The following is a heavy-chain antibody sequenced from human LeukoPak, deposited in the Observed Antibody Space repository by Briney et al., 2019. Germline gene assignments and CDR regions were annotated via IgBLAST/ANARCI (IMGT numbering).Heavy chain of an antibody. CDR2: INPNSGGT. J-gene: IGHJ3*02. CDR3: ARVFQYYYDSSGTYDAFDI. Sequence: GASVKVSCKASGYTFTGYYMHWVRQAPGQGLEWMGWINPNSGGTNYAQKFQGRVTMTRDTSISTAYMELSRLRSDDTAVYYCARVFQYYYDSSGTYDAFDIWGQGTMVTVSS. D-gene: IGHD3-22*01. CDR1: GYTFTGYY. V-gene: IGHV1-2*02.